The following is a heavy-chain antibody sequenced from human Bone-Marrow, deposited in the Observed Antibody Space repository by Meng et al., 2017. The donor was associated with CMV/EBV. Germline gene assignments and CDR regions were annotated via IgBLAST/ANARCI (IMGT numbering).Heavy chain of an antibody. Sequence: SETLSLTCAVYGGSFSGYYWNWIRQVPGKGLEWIGSIYYSGSTYYNPSLKSRVTISVDTSKNQFSLKLSSVTAADTAVYYCARELSSGIDYWGQGTLVTVSS. CDR3: ARELSSGIDY. J-gene: IGHJ4*02. CDR2: IYYSGST. CDR1: GGSFSGYY. V-gene: IGHV4-34*01. D-gene: IGHD6-19*01.